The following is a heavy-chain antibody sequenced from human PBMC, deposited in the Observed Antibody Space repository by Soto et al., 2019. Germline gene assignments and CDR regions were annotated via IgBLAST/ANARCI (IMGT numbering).Heavy chain of an antibody. CDR1: GGSISSSNW. CDR3: ARGRMVRGVMLLVYSGMDV. Sequence: PSETLSLTCAVSGGSISSSNWWSWVRQPPGKGLEWIGEIYHSGSTNYNPSLKSRVTISVDKSKNQFSLKLGSVTAADTAVYYCARGRMVRGVMLLVYSGMDVWGQGTMVTVAS. V-gene: IGHV4-4*02. CDR2: IYHSGST. D-gene: IGHD3-10*01. J-gene: IGHJ6*02.